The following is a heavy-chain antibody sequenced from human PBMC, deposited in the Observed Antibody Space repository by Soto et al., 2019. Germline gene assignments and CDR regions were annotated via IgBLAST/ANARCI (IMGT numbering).Heavy chain of an antibody. CDR1: GGSISSGGYY. D-gene: IGHD3-3*01. Sequence: QAQLQEPGPGLVTPSQPLSLTCTVSGGSISSGGYYLRWIRQHPGKCLEWIGYIYYSGITYYNPSLKSRVTISVDTAKNQFCLKLRSVTAEDTAVYYCARYLLSDFCSGYPHTFDYWGQGTLVTVSS. J-gene: IGHJ4*02. CDR3: ARYLLSDFCSGYPHTFDY. V-gene: IGHV4-31*03. CDR2: IYYSGIT.